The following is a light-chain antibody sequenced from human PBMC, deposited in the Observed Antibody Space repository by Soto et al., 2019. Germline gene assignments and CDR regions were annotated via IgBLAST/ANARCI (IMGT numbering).Light chain of an antibody. CDR1: SSDVGVYYY. CDR2: DVN. CDR3: ISYAGSSIWV. J-gene: IGLJ3*02. V-gene: IGLV2-8*01. Sequence: QSALTQPPSASGSPGQSVTISCTGTSSDVGVYYYVSWYQQHPGKAPKLMIYDVNKRPSGVPDRFSGSKSGNTASLTVSGLQAEDEADYYCISYAGSSIWVFGGGTKLTVL.